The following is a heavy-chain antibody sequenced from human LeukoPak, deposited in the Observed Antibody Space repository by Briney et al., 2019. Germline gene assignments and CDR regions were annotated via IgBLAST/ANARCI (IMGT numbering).Heavy chain of an antibody. Sequence: GGSLRLSCAASGFTFSDYYMSWIRQAPGKGLEWVSYISSSGSTIYYADSVKGRFTISRDNAKNSLYLQMNSLRAEDTAVYYCAKVRITMIVVDYWGQGTLVTVSS. CDR3: AKVRITMIVVDY. CDR2: ISSSGSTI. V-gene: IGHV3-11*01. J-gene: IGHJ4*02. D-gene: IGHD3-22*01. CDR1: GFTFSDYY.